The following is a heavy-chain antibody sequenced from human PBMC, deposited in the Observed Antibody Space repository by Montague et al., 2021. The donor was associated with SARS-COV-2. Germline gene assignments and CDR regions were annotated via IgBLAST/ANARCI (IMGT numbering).Heavy chain of an antibody. D-gene: IGHD3-9*01. J-gene: IGHJ5*02. Sequence: SETLSLTCTVSGGSISSSSYYWGWIRQPPGKGLEWIGSIYYSGSTYYNPSLKSRVTISVDTSKNQFSLRLSSVTAADTAVYYCARPVSYYDILRSSTNWFDPWGQGTLVTVSS. CDR3: ARPVSYYDILRSSTNWFDP. V-gene: IGHV4-39*01. CDR2: IYYSGST. CDR1: GGSISSSSYY.